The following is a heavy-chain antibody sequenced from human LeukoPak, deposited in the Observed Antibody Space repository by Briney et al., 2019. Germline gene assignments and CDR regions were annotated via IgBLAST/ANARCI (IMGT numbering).Heavy chain of an antibody. CDR2: ISADGSYT. CDR3: AKDQVGGNPYYYDSSGYSWFDP. J-gene: IGHJ5*02. CDR1: GFTFSDYY. Sequence: PGGSLRLSCAASGFTFSDYYMSWIRQAPGKGLEWVSKISADGSYTNGADSVKGRFTISRDNSKNTLYLQMNSLRAEDTAVYYCAKDQVGGNPYYYDSSGYSWFDPWGQGTLVTVSS. V-gene: IGHV3-11*05. D-gene: IGHD3-22*01.